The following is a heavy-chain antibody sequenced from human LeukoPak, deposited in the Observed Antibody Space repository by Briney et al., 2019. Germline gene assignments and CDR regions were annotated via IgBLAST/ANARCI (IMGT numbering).Heavy chain of an antibody. CDR3: ARGPRLWFGESSYYYYYYMDV. D-gene: IGHD3-10*01. CDR2: MNPNSGNT. J-gene: IGHJ6*03. CDR1: GYTFTSYD. V-gene: IGHV1-8*01. Sequence: ASVKVSCKASGYTFTSYDINWVRQATGQGLEWMGWMNPNSGNTGYPQKFQGRVTMTRNTSISTAYMELSSLRSEDTAVYYCARGPRLWFGESSYYYYYYMDVWGKGTTVTVSS.